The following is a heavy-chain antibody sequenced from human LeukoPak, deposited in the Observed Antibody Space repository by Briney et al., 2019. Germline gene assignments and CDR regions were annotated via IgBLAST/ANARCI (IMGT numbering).Heavy chain of an antibody. J-gene: IGHJ4*02. D-gene: IGHD3-16*01. CDR3: ASSSFGGHNDHPITDY. CDR1: GFTFSSYA. V-gene: IGHV3-30*04. Sequence: GRSLRLSCAASGFTFSSYAMHWVRQAPGKGLEWVAVISYDGSNKYYADSVKGRFTISRDNSKNTLYLQMNSLRAEDTAVYYCASSSFGGHNDHPITDYWGQGTLVTVSS. CDR2: ISYDGSNK.